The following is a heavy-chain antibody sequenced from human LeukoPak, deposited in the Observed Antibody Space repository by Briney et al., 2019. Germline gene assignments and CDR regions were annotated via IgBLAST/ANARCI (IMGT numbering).Heavy chain of an antibody. Sequence: GESLKISCKGSGYSFTSYWIGWVRQMPGKGLEYMGIIHPGDSDTRYSPSFQGQVTISVDMCSSTAYIHWSRLKVSDTAMYYCATHPGGLQSGFDNWGQGTLVTVSS. D-gene: IGHD5-24*01. V-gene: IGHV5-51*01. CDR3: ATHPGGLQSGFDN. CDR2: IHPGDSDT. CDR1: GYSFTSYW. J-gene: IGHJ4*02.